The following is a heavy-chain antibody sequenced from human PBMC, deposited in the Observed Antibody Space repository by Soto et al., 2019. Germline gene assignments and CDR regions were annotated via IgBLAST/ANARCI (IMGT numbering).Heavy chain of an antibody. CDR2: IYPGDSDT. Sequence: GESLKISCKGSGYSFASHWVAWVRQMPEKGLEWIGTIYPGDSDTKYSSAFRGHVTISADTSVSTAYLQWRSLEATATAIYYCARYSGSYWHYLDFWGQGTLVTVSS. V-gene: IGHV5-51*01. CDR1: GYSFASHW. J-gene: IGHJ4*02. D-gene: IGHD1-26*01. CDR3: ARYSGSYWHYLDF.